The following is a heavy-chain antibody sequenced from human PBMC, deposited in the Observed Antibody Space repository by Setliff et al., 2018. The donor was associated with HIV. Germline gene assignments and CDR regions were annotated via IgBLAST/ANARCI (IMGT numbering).Heavy chain of an antibody. CDR2: IKNDGSEK. J-gene: IGHJ4*02. CDR1: GFAFSDFS. CDR3: ARDWPSSTAAGDC. V-gene: IGHV3-7*01. D-gene: IGHD6-6*01. Sequence: LSLSCAASGFAFSDFSMSWVRQAPGKGLEWVAKIKNDGSEKYYVDSVEGRFTISRDNAKNSLYLEMNSLTVEDTALYYCARDWPSSTAAGDCWGQGALVTVSS.